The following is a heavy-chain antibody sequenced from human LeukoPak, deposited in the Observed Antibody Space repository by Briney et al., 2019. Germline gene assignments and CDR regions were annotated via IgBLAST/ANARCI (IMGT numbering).Heavy chain of an antibody. CDR1: GYTFINND. CDR2: MNPISGNT. Sequence: ASVKVSCKDSGYTFINNDINWVRQATGQGLEWMGWMNPISGNTGFAQKFQGRVTITRITSISTAYMEMSSLRSDDTAVYYCARGVGYYDSSGYWVRPRAYYMDVWGKGTTVTISS. J-gene: IGHJ6*03. D-gene: IGHD3-22*01. CDR3: ARGVGYYDSSGYWVRPRAYYMDV. V-gene: IGHV1-8*03.